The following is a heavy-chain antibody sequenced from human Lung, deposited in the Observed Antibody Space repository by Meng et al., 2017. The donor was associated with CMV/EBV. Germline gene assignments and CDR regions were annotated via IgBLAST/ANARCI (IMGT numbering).Heavy chain of an antibody. CDR2: INHSGST. J-gene: IGHJ4*02. CDR3: ARYDFWSDSVY. V-gene: IGHV4-34*01. CDR1: GGSFSGYY. Sequence: SETLSLTCAVYGGSFSGYYWSWIRQPPGKGLEWIGEINHSGSTNYNPSLKSRVTISVDTSKNQFSLKLSSVTAADTAVYYCARYDFWSDSVYWGQGTLVTVSS. D-gene: IGHD3-3*01.